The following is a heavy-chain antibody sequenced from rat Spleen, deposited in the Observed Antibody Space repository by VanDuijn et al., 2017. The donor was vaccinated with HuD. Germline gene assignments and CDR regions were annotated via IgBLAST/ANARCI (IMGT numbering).Heavy chain of an antibody. D-gene: IGHD1-11*01. CDR1: GFTFSNYY. CDR2: ISTGGGNT. J-gene: IGHJ2*01. Sequence: EVQLVESGGGLVQPGRSLKLSCAASGFTFSNYYMAWVRQAPTKGLEWVASISTGGGNTYYRDSVKGRFTISRDNAKSTLYLQMDSLGSEDTATYYCARRHYGYTDYFDYWGQGVMVTVSS. V-gene: IGHV5-25*01. CDR3: ARRHYGYTDYFDY.